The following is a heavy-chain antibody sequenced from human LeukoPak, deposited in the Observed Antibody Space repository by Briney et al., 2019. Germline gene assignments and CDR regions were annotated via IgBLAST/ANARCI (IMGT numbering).Heavy chain of an antibody. CDR3: ARDKAYGMDV. J-gene: IGHJ6*02. V-gene: IGHV3-74*01. CDR1: GFTISGYW. Sequence: GGSLRLSCAASGFTISGYWLHWVRQAPGKGLVWVSHINGDGSSISYADSVKGRFTISRDNTKNTLYLQMNSLRAEDAAVYYCARDKAYGMDVWGQGTTVTVSS. CDR2: INGDGSSI.